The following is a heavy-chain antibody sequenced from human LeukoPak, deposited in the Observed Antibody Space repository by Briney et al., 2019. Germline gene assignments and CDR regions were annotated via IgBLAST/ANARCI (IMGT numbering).Heavy chain of an antibody. J-gene: IGHJ6*02. CDR2: IYDTGST. V-gene: IGHV4-59*07. D-gene: IGHD3-10*01. CDR3: ARGFGSGSSSYYYGMDV. Sequence: PSDTLSLTCNASGGSISSYYCSWIRLPPGKGLEWIGYIYDTGSTDYNPSLKSRVAISADTTKNQFSLSLNSVTAADTAVYYCARGFGSGSSSYYYGMDVWGQGTTVTISS. CDR1: GGSISSYY.